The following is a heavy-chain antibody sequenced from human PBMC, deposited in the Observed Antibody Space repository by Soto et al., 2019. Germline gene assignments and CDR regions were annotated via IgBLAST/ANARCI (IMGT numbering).Heavy chain of an antibody. CDR2: ISSSSSTI. D-gene: IGHD4-17*01. J-gene: IGHJ4*02. CDR1: GFTFSSYS. Sequence: GGSLRLSCAASGFTFSSYSMNWVRQAPGKGLEWVTYISSSSSTIYYADSVKGRFTISRDNAKNSLYLQMNSLRDEDTAVYYCARGAYYGDYAVDYWGQGTLVTVSS. CDR3: ARGAYYGDYAVDY. V-gene: IGHV3-48*02.